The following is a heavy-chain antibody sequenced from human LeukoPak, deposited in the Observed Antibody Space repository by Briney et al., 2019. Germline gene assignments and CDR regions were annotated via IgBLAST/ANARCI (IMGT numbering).Heavy chain of an antibody. J-gene: IGHJ4*02. V-gene: IGHV6-1*01. CDR1: GDSVSRNYAP. CDR3: ARDPRDSSNWLLDY. CDR2: TYHRSKWYN. Sequence: SQTLSLTCAICGDSVSRNYAPWKWIPQSPSRGLEWLGRTYHRSKWYNDHAVPLKSRLTINPDTSKNQFSLQLNSVTPEDTAVYYCARDPRDSSNWLLDYWGQGTLVTVSS. D-gene: IGHD6-13*01.